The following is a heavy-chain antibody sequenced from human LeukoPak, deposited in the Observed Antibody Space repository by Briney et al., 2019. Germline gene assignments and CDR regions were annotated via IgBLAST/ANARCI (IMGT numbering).Heavy chain of an antibody. CDR2: INHSGST. J-gene: IGHJ4*02. D-gene: IGHD6-19*01. V-gene: IGHV4-34*01. CDR3: ARGLRIAVAGMRNDY. Sequence: SXTLSLTCAVYGGSFSGYYWSWIRQPPGKGGEGIGEINHSGSTNYNPSLKRRVTISVETSKKQFSLKLSSVTAADTAVYYCARGLRIAVAGMRNDYWGQGTLVTVSS. CDR1: GGSFSGYY.